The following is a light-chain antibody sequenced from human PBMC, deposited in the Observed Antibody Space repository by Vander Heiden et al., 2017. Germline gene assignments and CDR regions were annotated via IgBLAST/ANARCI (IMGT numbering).Light chain of an antibody. CDR3: SSRAASNTLT. Sequence: QSALTQPPSASGSPGHSATIPCTGTSDDVGAYDSVSWYQKYPGKAPRLIIYEVNKRPSGVPDRFSGSKSGNTASLTVSRLQAEDDADYYCSSRAASNTLTFGGGTKLTVL. CDR1: SDDVGAYDS. J-gene: IGLJ2*01. V-gene: IGLV2-8*01. CDR2: EVN.